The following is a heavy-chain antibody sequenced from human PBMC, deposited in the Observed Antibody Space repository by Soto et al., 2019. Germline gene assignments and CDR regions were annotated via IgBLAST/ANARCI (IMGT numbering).Heavy chain of an antibody. J-gene: IGHJ6*02. Sequence: PSETLSLTCTVSGGSISSGGYYWSWILQHPGKGLERIGYIYYSGSTYYNPSRKSRVTISVDTSKNQFSLKLSSVTAAATAVYYCARDLRVGCSGGSCPRGFYGMDVWAQGTTVTVSS. CDR2: IYYSGST. D-gene: IGHD2-15*01. CDR3: ARDLRVGCSGGSCPRGFYGMDV. CDR1: GGSISSGGYY. V-gene: IGHV4-31*03.